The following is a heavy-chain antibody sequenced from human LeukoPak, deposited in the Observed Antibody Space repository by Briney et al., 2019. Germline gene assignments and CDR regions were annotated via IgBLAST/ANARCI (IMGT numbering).Heavy chain of an antibody. CDR2: IYYSGST. CDR1: GFTFSSYA. Sequence: GSLRLSCAASGFTFSSYAMSWVRQAPGKGLEWVGSIYYSGSTYYNPSLKSRVTISVDTSKNQFSLKLSSVTAADTAVYYCARGGLWFGELRGWGQGTLVTVSS. J-gene: IGHJ4*02. CDR3: ARGGLWFGELRG. V-gene: IGHV4-39*07. D-gene: IGHD3-10*01.